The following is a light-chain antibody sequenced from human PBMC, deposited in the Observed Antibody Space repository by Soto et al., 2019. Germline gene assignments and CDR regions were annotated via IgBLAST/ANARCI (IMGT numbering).Light chain of an antibody. CDR1: SSDVGSYNL. CDR2: EGS. J-gene: IGLJ2*01. V-gene: IGLV2-23*01. Sequence: QSALTQPASVSGSPGQSITISCTGTSSDVGSYNLVSWYQQHPGKAPKLMIYEGSKRPSGGSNRFSGSKSGNTAALTISGLQAEDEADYYCCSYAGSSTDVVFGGGTKVTVL. CDR3: CSYAGSSTDVV.